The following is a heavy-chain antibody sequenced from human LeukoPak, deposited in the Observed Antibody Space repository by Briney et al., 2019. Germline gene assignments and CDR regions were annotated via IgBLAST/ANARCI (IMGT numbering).Heavy chain of an antibody. CDR1: GGSISSYY. V-gene: IGHV4-59*01. CDR3: ARDSPGWLVENWESPFDP. CDR2: IYYSGST. Sequence: SETLSLTCTVSGGSISSYYWSWIRQPPGKGLEWIGYIYYSGSTNYNPSLKSRVTISVDTSKNQFSLKLSSVTAADTAVYYCARDSPGWLVENWESPFDPWGQGTLVTVSS. D-gene: IGHD6-19*01. J-gene: IGHJ5*02.